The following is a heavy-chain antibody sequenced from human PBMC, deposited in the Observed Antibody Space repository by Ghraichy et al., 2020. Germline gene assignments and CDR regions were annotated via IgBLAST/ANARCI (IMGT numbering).Heavy chain of an antibody. D-gene: IGHD1-26*01. J-gene: IGHJ6*02. CDR1: GFSLSNARMG. V-gene: IGHV2-26*01. Sequence: SGPTLVKPTETLTLTCTVSGFSLSNARMGVSWIRQPPGKALEWLAHIFSNDEKSYSTSLKSRLTISKDTSKSQVVLTMTNMDPVDTATYYCARIGGPVGATIFRGYYYYGMDVWGQGTTVTVSS. CDR2: IFSNDEK. CDR3: ARIGGPVGATIFRGYYYYGMDV.